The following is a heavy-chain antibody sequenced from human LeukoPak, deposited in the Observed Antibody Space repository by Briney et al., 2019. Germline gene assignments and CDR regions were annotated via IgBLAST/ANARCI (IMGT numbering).Heavy chain of an antibody. Sequence: GASVKVSCKVSGYTLTELSMHWVRQAPGKGLEWMGGFDPEDGETIYAQKFQGRVTMTEDTSTDTAYMELSSLRSEDTAVYCCATLGGYCSGGSCYSFVPFDIWGQGTMVTVSS. V-gene: IGHV1-24*01. CDR3: ATLGGYCSGGSCYSFVPFDI. D-gene: IGHD2-15*01. CDR1: GYTLTELS. J-gene: IGHJ3*02. CDR2: FDPEDGET.